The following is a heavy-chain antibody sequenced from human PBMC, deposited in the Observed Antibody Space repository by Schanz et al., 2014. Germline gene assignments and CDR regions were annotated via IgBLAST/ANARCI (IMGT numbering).Heavy chain of an antibody. CDR3: FSMHYGNSVY. CDR2: VRNRRNSDII. V-gene: IGHV3-72*01. D-gene: IGHD1-7*01. J-gene: IGHJ4*02. CDR1: GFTVSDHY. Sequence: EVQLVESGGGLVQPGGSLRLSCAVSGFTVSDHYVDWVRQAPGKGLEWLGRVRNRRNSDIIEYAASVEGRFTISRDESKNSVYLQMNSLQTDDTAVYYCFSMHYGNSVYWGQGTLVTVSS.